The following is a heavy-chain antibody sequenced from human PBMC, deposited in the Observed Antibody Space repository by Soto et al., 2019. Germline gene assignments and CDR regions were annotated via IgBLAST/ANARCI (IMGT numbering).Heavy chain of an antibody. CDR2: ISYDGSIR. D-gene: IGHD6-13*01. V-gene: IGHV3-30*18. J-gene: IGHJ3*01. CDR1: GFSFSSYG. Sequence: QVQLVESGGGVVQPGRPLRLSCAASGFSFSSYGMHWVRQAPGKGLEWVAFISYDGSIRDYADSVKGRFTISRDNSKNMLYLQISSLRLEDTGTLYCAKGYGGQQLTRGDAFDFWGQGTVVTVSS. CDR3: AKGYGGQQLTRGDAFDF.